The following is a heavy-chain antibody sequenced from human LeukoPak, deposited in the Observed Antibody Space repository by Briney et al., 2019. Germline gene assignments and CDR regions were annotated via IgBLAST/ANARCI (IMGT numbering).Heavy chain of an antibody. J-gene: IGHJ4*02. V-gene: IGHV4-59*08. CDR2: IYYSGST. D-gene: IGHD3-22*01. CDR3: AITGSGYPPEFDY. Sequence: SETLSLTCTVSGGSIISYYWSWIRQPPGKGLEWIGYIYYSGSTNYNPSLKSRVTISVETSKNQFSLKLSSVTAADTAVYYCAITGSGYPPEFDYWGQGTLVTASS. CDR1: GGSIISYY.